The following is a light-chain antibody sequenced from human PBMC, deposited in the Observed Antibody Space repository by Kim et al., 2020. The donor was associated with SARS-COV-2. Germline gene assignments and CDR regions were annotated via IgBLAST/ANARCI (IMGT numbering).Light chain of an antibody. J-gene: IGKJ1*01. V-gene: IGKV1-27*01. CDR1: QGISNY. CDR3: QKYNSAPRT. Sequence: ASVGDRVTITCRANQGISNYLAWYQQKPGKVPKLLIYAASTLQSGVPSRFSDSGSGTDFTLTISSLQPEDVATYYCQKYNSAPRTFGQGTKVEIK. CDR2: AAS.